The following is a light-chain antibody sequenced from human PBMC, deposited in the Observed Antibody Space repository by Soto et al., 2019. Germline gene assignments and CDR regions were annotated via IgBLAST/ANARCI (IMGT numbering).Light chain of an antibody. CDR2: EVS. Sequence: QSVLTQPASVSGSPGQSITISCTGTSSDIGGYNYVSWYQHHTGKAPKLMLYEVSNRPAGVSNRFSGSKSGNPASRTTSGLQAADGADYYCSSYTTGSTRVFGTGTKVTVL. CDR3: SSYTTGSTRV. J-gene: IGLJ1*01. CDR1: SSDIGGYNY. V-gene: IGLV2-14*01.